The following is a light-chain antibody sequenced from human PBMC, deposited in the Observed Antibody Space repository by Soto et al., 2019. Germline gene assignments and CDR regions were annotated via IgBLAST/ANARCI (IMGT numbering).Light chain of an antibody. Sequence: QAVVSQPPSVSGAPGQRVTIPCTGSSSNIGTGYDVQWYQQIPGTAPKLLIHGNTNRPSGVPDRFSASKSGTSASLAITGLQVEDEADYFCQSYDSSLNGWVFGGGTKLTVL. J-gene: IGLJ3*02. CDR3: QSYDSSLNGWV. CDR2: GNT. CDR1: SSNIGTGYD. V-gene: IGLV1-40*01.